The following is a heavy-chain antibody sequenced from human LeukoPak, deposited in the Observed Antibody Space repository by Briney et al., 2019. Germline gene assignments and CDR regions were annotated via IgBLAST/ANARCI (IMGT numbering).Heavy chain of an antibody. Sequence: ASVKVSCKASGGTFSSYAISWVRQAPGQGLEWMGGIIPIFGTANYAQKFQGRVTITADESTSTAYMELSSLRSEDTAVYYCARDSPAQYCSGGSCYYYGYWGQGTLVTVSS. D-gene: IGHD2-15*01. J-gene: IGHJ4*02. V-gene: IGHV1-69*13. CDR2: IIPIFGTA. CDR1: GGTFSSYA. CDR3: ARDSPAQYCSGGSCYYYGY.